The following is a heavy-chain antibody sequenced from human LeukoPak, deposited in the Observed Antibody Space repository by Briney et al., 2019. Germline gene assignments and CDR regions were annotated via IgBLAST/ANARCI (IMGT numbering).Heavy chain of an antibody. CDR2: INFSGGNA. CDR1: GFTFSTFA. Sequence: GGSPRLSCAASGFTFSTFAMTWVRQAPGKGLEWVSTINFSGGNAYYADSVKGRFTISRDNAKNSLYLQMNSLRADDTAVYYCARLYGYGDLYYFDYWGQGSLVTVPS. J-gene: IGHJ4*02. CDR3: ARLYGYGDLYYFDY. V-gene: IGHV3-21*01. D-gene: IGHD4-17*01.